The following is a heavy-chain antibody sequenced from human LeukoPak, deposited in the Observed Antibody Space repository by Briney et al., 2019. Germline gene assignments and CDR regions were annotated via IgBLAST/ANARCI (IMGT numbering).Heavy chain of an antibody. D-gene: IGHD3-10*01. CDR3: ATTEGMVRGVIKKTGFSYGLDV. V-gene: IGHV3-23*01. Sequence: GGSLRLSCAASGFTFGSYAMSWVRQAPGKGLEWVSAISGSGGSTYYADSVKGRFTISRDNSKNTLYLQMNSLRAEDTAIYYCATTEGMVRGVIKKTGFSYGLDVWGQGTTVTVSS. CDR1: GFTFGSYA. CDR2: ISGSGGST. J-gene: IGHJ6*02.